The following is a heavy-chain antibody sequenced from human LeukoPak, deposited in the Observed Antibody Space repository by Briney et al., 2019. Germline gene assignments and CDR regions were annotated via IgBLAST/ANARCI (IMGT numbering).Heavy chain of an antibody. Sequence: PGESLRLSCAASGFTFNNYWMSWVRQAPGKGLEWVSVIYSGGFTYYADSVKGRFTISRDNSKNTPFLQMNSLRAEDTAVYYCAKTGNPATGDYWGQGTLVTVSS. J-gene: IGHJ4*02. CDR1: GFTFNNYW. D-gene: IGHD1-1*01. CDR3: AKTGNPATGDY. CDR2: IYSGGFT. V-gene: IGHV3-53*01.